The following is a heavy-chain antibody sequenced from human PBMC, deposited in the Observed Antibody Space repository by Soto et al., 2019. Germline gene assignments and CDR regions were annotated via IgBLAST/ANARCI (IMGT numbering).Heavy chain of an antibody. CDR3: ASLRIVGATFAGGFDY. D-gene: IGHD1-26*01. Sequence: GGSLRLSCAASGFTFSSYAMHWVRQAPGKGLEWVAVISYDGSNKYYADSVKGRFTISRDNSKNTLYLQMNSLRAEDTAVYYCASLRIVGATFAGGFDYWGQGTLVTVSS. CDR2: ISYDGSNK. J-gene: IGHJ4*02. V-gene: IGHV3-30-3*01. CDR1: GFTFSSYA.